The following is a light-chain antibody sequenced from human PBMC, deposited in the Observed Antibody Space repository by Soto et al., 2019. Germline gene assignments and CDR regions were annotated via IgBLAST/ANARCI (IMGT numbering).Light chain of an antibody. CDR2: DVS. J-gene: IGLJ3*02. CDR1: SNDVGGYNY. V-gene: IGLV2-14*03. CDR3: SSYTTPNTLV. Sequence: QSALTQPASVSGSPGQSITISCTGTSNDVGGYNYVSWYQQHPGKAPKVIVSDVSNRPSGVSNRFSGSKSANTASLTISGLQAEDEADYYCSSYTTPNTLVFGGGTKLTV.